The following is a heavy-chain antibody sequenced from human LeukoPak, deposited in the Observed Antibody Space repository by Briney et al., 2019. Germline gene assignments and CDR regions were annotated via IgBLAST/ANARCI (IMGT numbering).Heavy chain of an antibody. V-gene: IGHV3-53*01. J-gene: IGHJ4*02. CDR2: IYSGGST. Sequence: GGSLRLSCAASAFTFRNYAMTWVRQAPGKGLEWVSVIYSGGSTYYADSVKGRFTISRDNSKNTLYLQMNSLRAEDTAVYYCARGAKYYYDSSGYYYVEYYFDYWGQGTLVTVSS. D-gene: IGHD3-22*01. CDR1: AFTFRNYA. CDR3: ARGAKYYYDSSGYYYVEYYFDY.